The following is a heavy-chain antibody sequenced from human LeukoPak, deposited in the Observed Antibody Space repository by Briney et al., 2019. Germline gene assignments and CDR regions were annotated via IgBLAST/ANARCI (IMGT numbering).Heavy chain of an antibody. J-gene: IGHJ4*02. Sequence: GGSLKLSCAASGFTFSGSAMHWVRQASGKGLEWVGRIRSKANSYATAYAASVKGRFTISRDDSKNTACLQMNSLKTEDTAVYYCAVVEDYWGQGTLVTVSS. D-gene: IGHD2-15*01. CDR3: AVVEDY. CDR1: GFTFSGSA. CDR2: IRSKANSYAT. V-gene: IGHV3-73*01.